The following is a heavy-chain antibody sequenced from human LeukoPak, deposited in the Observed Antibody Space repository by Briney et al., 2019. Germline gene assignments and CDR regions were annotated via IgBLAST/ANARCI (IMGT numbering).Heavy chain of an antibody. D-gene: IGHD3-16*01. CDR3: ARVRYDYAPMLFDI. CDR2: ISSSGSTI. V-gene: IGHV3-11*01. J-gene: IGHJ3*02. Sequence: GGSLRLSSAASGFTFSDYYMSWIRQAPGKGLEWVSYISSSGSTIYYADSVKGRFTISRDNAKNSLYLQMNSLRAEDTAVYYCARVRYDYAPMLFDIWGQGTMVTVSS. CDR1: GFTFSDYY.